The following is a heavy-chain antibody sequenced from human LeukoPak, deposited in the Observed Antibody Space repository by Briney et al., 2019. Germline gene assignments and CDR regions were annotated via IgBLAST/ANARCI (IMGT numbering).Heavy chain of an antibody. J-gene: IGHJ4*02. Sequence: SETLSLTCAVYGGSFSGYYWSWIRQPPGKGLEWIGEINHSGSTYYNPSLKSRVTISVDTSKNQFSLKLSSVTAADTAVYYCARVDSGYDWSFDYWGQGTLVTVSS. D-gene: IGHD5-12*01. CDR3: ARVDSGYDWSFDY. V-gene: IGHV4-34*01. CDR2: INHSGST. CDR1: GGSFSGYY.